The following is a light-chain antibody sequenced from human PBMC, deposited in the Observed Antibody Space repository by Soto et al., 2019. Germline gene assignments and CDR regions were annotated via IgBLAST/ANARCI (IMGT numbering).Light chain of an antibody. CDR2: EAS. V-gene: IGLV2-23*02. Sequence: QSVLTQPASVSGSPGQSITISCTGSSNDVGSYKFVSWYQQYPGKTPKLIIYEASKRPAGVSSRFTGSKSGNTASLRISGLQAMDEADYYCCSYVGDSAFLFGGGTKLTVL. CDR3: CSYVGDSAFL. CDR1: SNDVGSYKF. J-gene: IGLJ2*01.